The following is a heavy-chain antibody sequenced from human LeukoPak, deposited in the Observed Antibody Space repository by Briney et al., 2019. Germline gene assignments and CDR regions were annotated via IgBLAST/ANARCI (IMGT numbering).Heavy chain of an antibody. CDR1: GFNFNTYG. D-gene: IGHD2-2*01. J-gene: IGHJ4*02. V-gene: IGHV3-30*03. CDR2: IAYDGSSK. CDR3: ARRYCTSTSCSYFDY. Sequence: GGSLRLSCAASGFNFNTYGMHWVRQAPGKGLEWLAAIAYDGSSKYYADSVKGRFTISRDNSKNTLYLQMNSLRAEDTAVYYCARRYCTSTSCSYFDYWGQGTLVTVSS.